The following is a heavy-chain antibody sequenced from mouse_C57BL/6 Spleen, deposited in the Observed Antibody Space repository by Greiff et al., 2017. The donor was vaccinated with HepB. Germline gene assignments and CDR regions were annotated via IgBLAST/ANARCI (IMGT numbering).Heavy chain of an antibody. CDR1: GYTFTSYW. CDR2: IHPNSGST. Sequence: QVQLQQPGAELVKPGASVKLSCKASGYTFTSYWMHWVKQRPGQGLEWIGMIHPNSGSTNYNEKFKSKATLTVDKSSSTAYMQLSSLTSEDSAVYYCAELSPTGYYAMDYWGQGTSVTVSS. V-gene: IGHV1-64*01. D-gene: IGHD2-10*01. CDR3: AELSPTGYYAMDY. J-gene: IGHJ4*01.